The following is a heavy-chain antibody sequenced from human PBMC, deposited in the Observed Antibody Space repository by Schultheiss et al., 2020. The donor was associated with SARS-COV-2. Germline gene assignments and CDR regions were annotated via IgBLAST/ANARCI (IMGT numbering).Heavy chain of an antibody. CDR1: GGSISSSSYY. V-gene: IGHV4-39*07. Sequence: GSLRLSCTVSGGSISSSSYYWGWIRQPPGKGLEWIGSIYYSGSTNYNPSLKSRVTISVDTSKNRISLRLTSVTAADTAVYYCARGQWLATNYYGMDVWGQGTTVTVSS. CDR2: IYYSGST. CDR3: ARGQWLATNYYGMDV. D-gene: IGHD6-19*01. J-gene: IGHJ6*02.